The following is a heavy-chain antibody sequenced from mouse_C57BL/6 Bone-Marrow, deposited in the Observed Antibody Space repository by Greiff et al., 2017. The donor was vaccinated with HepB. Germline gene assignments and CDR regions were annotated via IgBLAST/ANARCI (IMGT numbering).Heavy chain of an antibody. CDR3: ARDTYYGSSPWFAY. CDR1: GYSITSGYY. J-gene: IGHJ3*01. Sequence: EVQVVESGPGLVKPSQSLSLTCSVTGYSITSGYYWNWIRQFPGNKLEWMGYISYDGSNNYNPSLKNRISITRDTSKNQFFLKLNSVTTEDTATYYCARDTYYGSSPWFAYGGQGTRVTVSA. CDR2: ISYDGSN. D-gene: IGHD1-1*01. V-gene: IGHV3-6*01.